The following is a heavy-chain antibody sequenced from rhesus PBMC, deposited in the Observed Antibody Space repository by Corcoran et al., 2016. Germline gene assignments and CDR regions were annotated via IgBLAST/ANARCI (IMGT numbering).Heavy chain of an antibody. J-gene: IGHJ5-1*01. CDR3: ARDRVYYNIWTGYSEYNGFDV. V-gene: IGHV4-173*01. CDR2: IAGSGGST. CDR1: GGSIRRNY. Sequence: QVQLQASGPGLVRPSETLSLTCAVSGGSIRRNYWSWIRQPPGKGLACSGRIAGSGGSTETTTSLKGRVTMSTDTSKNQCALKLRSVNAADTAVYYCARDRVYYNIWTGYSEYNGFDVWGPGVLVTVSS. D-gene: IGHD3-3*01.